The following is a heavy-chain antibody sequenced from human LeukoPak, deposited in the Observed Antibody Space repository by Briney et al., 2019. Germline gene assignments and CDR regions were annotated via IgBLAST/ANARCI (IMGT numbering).Heavy chain of an antibody. CDR1: GGSISSGGYF. D-gene: IGHD6-19*01. J-gene: IGHJ5*02. V-gene: IGHV4-31*03. CDR2: IYYGGST. Sequence: SDTLSLTCTVSGGSISSGGYFWSWIRQHPGKGLEWIGYIYYGGSTYYNPSLKSRLTISVDTSENQFSLRLTSVTAADTAVYYCARGTYSSGWSLGFDPWGQGTLVTVSS. CDR3: ARGTYSSGWSLGFDP.